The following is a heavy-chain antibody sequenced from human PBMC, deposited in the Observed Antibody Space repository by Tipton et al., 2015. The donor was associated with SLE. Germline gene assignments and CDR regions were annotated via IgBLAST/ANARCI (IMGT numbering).Heavy chain of an antibody. Sequence: SLRLSCAASGFTFDDYTMHWVRQAPGKGLEWVSLVSWDGTITFYADSVKGRFTMSRDNSKNSLYLEMNSLRSEDTALYYCAKDSLYGDYVFDYWGQGTLVTVSS. V-gene: IGHV3-43*01. J-gene: IGHJ4*02. CDR3: AKDSLYGDYVFDY. CDR1: GFTFDDYT. D-gene: IGHD4-17*01. CDR2: VSWDGTIT.